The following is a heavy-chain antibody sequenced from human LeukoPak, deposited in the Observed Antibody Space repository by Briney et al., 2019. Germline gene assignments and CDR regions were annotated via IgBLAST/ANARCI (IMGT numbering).Heavy chain of an antibody. CDR2: INPSGGST. CDR1: GYTFTSYY. Sequence: GASVKVSCKASGYTFTSYYMHWVRQAPGQGLEWMGIINPSGGSTSYAQKFQGRVTMTRDMSTSTVYMELSSLRSEDTAVYYCARDLRWAQGRGGPTTTDYWGQGTLVTVSS. V-gene: IGHV1-46*01. D-gene: IGHD2-21*01. CDR3: ARDLRWAQGRGGPTTTDY. J-gene: IGHJ4*02.